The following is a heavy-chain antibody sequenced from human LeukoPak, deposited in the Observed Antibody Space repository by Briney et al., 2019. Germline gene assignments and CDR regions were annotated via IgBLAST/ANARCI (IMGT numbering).Heavy chain of an antibody. CDR1: GGTFSSYA. V-gene: IGHV1-69*05. Sequence: ASVKVFCKGSGGTFSSYAISWVRQAPGQGLEWMGGIIPIFGTANYAQKFQGRVTITTDESTSTAYMELSSLRSEDTAVYYCARAEVEMAPRYWGQGTLVTVSS. CDR2: IIPIFGTA. D-gene: IGHD5-24*01. J-gene: IGHJ4*02. CDR3: ARAEVEMAPRY.